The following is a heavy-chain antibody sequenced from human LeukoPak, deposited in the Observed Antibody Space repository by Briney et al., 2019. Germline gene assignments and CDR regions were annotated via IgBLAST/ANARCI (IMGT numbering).Heavy chain of an antibody. V-gene: IGHV3-48*04. J-gene: IGHJ4*02. D-gene: IGHD3-22*01. Sequence: GGSLRLSCAASGFTFSSYSMNWVRQAPGKGLEWVSYISSSSGTIFYADSVKGRFIISRDNAKNSLYLRMNSLRAEDTAVYYYVRYYYDSSGYYYGSHWGQGTLVTVSS. CDR1: GFTFSSYS. CDR2: ISSSSGTI. CDR3: VRYYYDSSGYYYGSH.